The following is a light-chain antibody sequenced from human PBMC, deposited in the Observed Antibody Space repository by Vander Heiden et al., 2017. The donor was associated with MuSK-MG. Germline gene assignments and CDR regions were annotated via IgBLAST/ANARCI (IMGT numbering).Light chain of an antibody. J-gene: IGLJ2*01. CDR1: KIGSKS. CDR3: QVWDDTSDHVV. V-gene: IGLV3-21*04. CDR2: YDN. Sequence: SSVLTQPPSVSVAPGKTASITCGGNKIGSKSVYWYQQKPGQAPVVVIYYDNDRPSGIPERFSGSNSGNTATLTISRVEAGDEADYSCQVWDDTSDHVVFGGGTKLTVL.